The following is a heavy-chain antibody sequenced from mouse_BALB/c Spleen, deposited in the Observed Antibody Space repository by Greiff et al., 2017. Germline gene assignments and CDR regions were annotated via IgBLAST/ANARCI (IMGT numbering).Heavy chain of an antibody. CDR1: GFTFTDYY. CDR2: IRNKANGYTT. Sequence: EVQLVESGGGLVQPGGSLRLSCATSGFTFTDYYMSWVRQPPGKALEWLGFIRNKANGYTTEYSASVKGRFTISRDNSQSILYLQMNTLRAEDSATYYCARGGFYDYGYAMDYWGQGTSVTVSS. CDR3: ARGGFYDYGYAMDY. D-gene: IGHD2-4*01. V-gene: IGHV7-3*02. J-gene: IGHJ4*01.